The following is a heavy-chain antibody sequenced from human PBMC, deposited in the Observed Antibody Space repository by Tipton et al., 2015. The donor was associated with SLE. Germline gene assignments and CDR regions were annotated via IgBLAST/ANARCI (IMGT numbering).Heavy chain of an antibody. CDR2: IFYSGRDI. J-gene: IGHJ3*01. V-gene: IGHV4-31*02. Sequence: QLVQSGGGVVQPGRSLRLSCAASGFTFSSYAMHWVRQLPGKGLEWVGYIFYSGRDIYYNPSLNNRATISKDTSNNQFSLDLSSMTSADTAVYFCARGREPGVFDVWGPGTEVTVSS. D-gene: IGHD1-26*01. CDR3: ARGREPGVFDV. CDR1: GFTFSSYAMH.